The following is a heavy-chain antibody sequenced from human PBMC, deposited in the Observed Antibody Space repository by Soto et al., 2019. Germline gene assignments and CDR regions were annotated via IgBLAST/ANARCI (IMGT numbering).Heavy chain of an antibody. CDR3: ASRYCSSTSCRNNWFDP. CDR2: INHSGST. Sequence: QVQLQQWGAGLLKPSETLSLTCAVYGGSFSGYYWSWIRQPPGKGLEWIGEINHSGSTNYNPSLTSRVTLSVDTSKNQFSLKLSSVTAADTAVYYCASRYCSSTSCRNNWFDPWGQGTLVTVSS. D-gene: IGHD2-2*01. V-gene: IGHV4-34*01. J-gene: IGHJ5*02. CDR1: GGSFSGYY.